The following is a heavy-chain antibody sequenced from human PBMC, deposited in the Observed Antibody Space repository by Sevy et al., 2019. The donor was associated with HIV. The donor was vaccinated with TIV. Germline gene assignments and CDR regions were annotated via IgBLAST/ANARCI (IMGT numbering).Heavy chain of an antibody. CDR3: ARGSRGVPSS. CDR2: INSDGESA. Sequence: GGSLRLSCTASGFTYSSQWMHWVRQAPGKGLVWVSRINSDGESAGYAESVKGRFTISRDNSKNTVFLQMTSLRVEDTALYYCARGSRGVPSSWGQGTLVTVSS. V-gene: IGHV3-74*01. CDR1: GFTYSSQW. D-gene: IGHD3-3*01. J-gene: IGHJ4*02.